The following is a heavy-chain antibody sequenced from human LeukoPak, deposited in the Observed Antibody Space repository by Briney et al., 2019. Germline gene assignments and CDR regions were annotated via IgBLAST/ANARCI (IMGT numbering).Heavy chain of an antibody. D-gene: IGHD7-27*01. J-gene: IGHJ4*02. V-gene: IGHV3-21*01. Sequence: GGSLRLSCAASGFTLSSYSLNWVRQAPGKGLEWVSSMSSSSNFIYYADSLKGRFTISRDNAKNSLYLQMNSLRAEDTAVYYCARDLNWGFDYWGQGTLVTVSS. CDR1: GFTLSSYS. CDR3: ARDLNWGFDY. CDR2: MSSSSNFI.